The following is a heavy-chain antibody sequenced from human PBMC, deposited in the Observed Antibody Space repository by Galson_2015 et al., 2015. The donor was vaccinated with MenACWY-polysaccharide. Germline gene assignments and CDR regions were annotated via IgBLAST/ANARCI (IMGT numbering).Heavy chain of an antibody. Sequence: SLRLSCAASGFNFRGNGMHWVRQAPGKELEWVELIRNDEISKHYIDAVKGRFTISRDNSKNTLYLQMNSLRPEDTAIYYCARNPSRLDIAAASNWGQGALVTVSS. D-gene: IGHD6-13*01. CDR1: GFNFRGNG. CDR3: ARNPSRLDIAAASN. J-gene: IGHJ4*02. CDR2: IRNDEISK. V-gene: IGHV3-30*02.